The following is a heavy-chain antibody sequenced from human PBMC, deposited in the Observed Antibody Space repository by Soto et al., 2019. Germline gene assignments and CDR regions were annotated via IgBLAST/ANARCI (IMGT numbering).Heavy chain of an antibody. Sequence: QVQLAESGGGVVQPARSLRLSCAASGFPFSSYGMHWVRQAPGKGLEWVAFISYDGSTQYYVDSVKGRFTISRDNSKNTLYLQMNSLRVEDTALYYCAKDRQGMDVWGQGTTVIVSS. CDR1: GFPFSSYG. J-gene: IGHJ6*02. V-gene: IGHV3-30*18. CDR3: AKDRQGMDV. CDR2: ISYDGSTQ.